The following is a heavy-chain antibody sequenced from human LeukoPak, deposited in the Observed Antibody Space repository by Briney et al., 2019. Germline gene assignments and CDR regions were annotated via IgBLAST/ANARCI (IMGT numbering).Heavy chain of an antibody. CDR1: GFTCSSYG. CDR3: AKESYDFWSGYPELYFDY. CDR2: ISYDGNSK. V-gene: IGHV3-30*18. D-gene: IGHD3-3*01. J-gene: IGHJ4*02. Sequence: GKSLRLSCAASGFTCSSYGIHWVRQAPGKGLEWVARISYDGNSKFYADSVKGRFIISRDNSENTLYLETNSLRVEDTAVYYCAKESYDFWSGYPELYFDYWGQGTPVTVSS.